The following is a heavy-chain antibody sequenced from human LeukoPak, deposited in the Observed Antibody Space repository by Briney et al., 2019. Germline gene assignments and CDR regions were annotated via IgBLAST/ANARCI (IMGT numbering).Heavy chain of an antibody. CDR1: GFPFSFYA. V-gene: IGHV3-30*14. D-gene: IGHD5-18*01. Sequence: GRSLRLSCAVSGFPFSFYAMHWVRQAPGKGLEWVAVISNDGTNKYYADSVKGRFTISRDNSKNTLYLQMNSLRAEDTAVYYCARGAIQLWLAFDYWGQGTLVTVSS. CDR3: ARGAIQLWLAFDY. CDR2: ISNDGTNK. J-gene: IGHJ4*02.